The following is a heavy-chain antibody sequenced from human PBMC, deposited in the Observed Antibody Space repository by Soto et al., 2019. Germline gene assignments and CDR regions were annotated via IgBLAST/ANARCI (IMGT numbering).Heavy chain of an antibody. CDR1: GGSISSYY. V-gene: IGHV4-59*01. CDR3: ARYYYDSSGNHNWFDP. D-gene: IGHD3-22*01. J-gene: IGHJ5*02. Sequence: SETLSLTCTVPGGSISSYYWSWIRQPPGKGLEWIGYIYYSGSTNYNPSLKGRVTISVDTSKNQFSLKLSSVTAADTAVYYCARYYYDSSGNHNWFDPWGQGTLVTVS. CDR2: IYYSGST.